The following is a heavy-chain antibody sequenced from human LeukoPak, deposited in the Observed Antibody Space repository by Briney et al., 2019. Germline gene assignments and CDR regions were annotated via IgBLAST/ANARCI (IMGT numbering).Heavy chain of an antibody. Sequence: GGSLRLSCAASGFNFSRFRMNWVRQAPGKGLEWVANIKQDGSEKYYVDSVKGRFTISRDNAKNSLYLQMDSLRADDTAVYFCARVDDFWSGYYSDHWGQGSPVTVSS. J-gene: IGHJ4*02. V-gene: IGHV3-7*01. CDR2: IKQDGSEK. CDR3: ARVDDFWSGYYSDH. D-gene: IGHD3-3*01. CDR1: GFNFSRFR.